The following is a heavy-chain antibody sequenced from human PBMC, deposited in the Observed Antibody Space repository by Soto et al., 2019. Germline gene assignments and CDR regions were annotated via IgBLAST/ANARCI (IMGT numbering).Heavy chain of an antibody. CDR1: GGSLSSYY. J-gene: IGHJ6*02. D-gene: IGHD1-26*01. V-gene: IGHV4-59*08. Sequence: QVQLQESGPGLVQPSKTLSLTCTVSGGSLSSYYWSCIRQSPRKGLEHLGYIYYSDSTNYNPSFKSRVTISVDTSRNQFSLTMTSVTAADTDVYYCARGWWEREGDLIDVWGQGTTVTVSS. CDR3: ARGWWEREGDLIDV. CDR2: IYYSDST.